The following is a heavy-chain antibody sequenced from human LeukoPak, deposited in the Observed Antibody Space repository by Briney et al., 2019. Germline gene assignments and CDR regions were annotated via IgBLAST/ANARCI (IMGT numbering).Heavy chain of an antibody. D-gene: IGHD2-15*01. CDR2: IYTSGST. J-gene: IGHJ4*02. Sequence: SETLSLTCTVSGGSISSYYWSWIRQPAGKGLEWVGRIYTSGSTNYNPSLKSRVTMSVDTSKNQFSLKLSSVTAADTAVYYCARDVTPSRPFDYWGQETLVTVSS. CDR1: GGSISSYY. V-gene: IGHV4-4*07. CDR3: ARDVTPSRPFDY.